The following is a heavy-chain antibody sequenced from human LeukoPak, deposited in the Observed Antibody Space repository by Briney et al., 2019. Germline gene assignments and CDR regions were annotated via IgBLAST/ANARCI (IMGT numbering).Heavy chain of an antibody. J-gene: IGHJ4*02. Sequence: GASVKVSCKASGYTFSSHDINWVRQVPGHGLEWMGWMNPNSGNTGSAQKFQGRVAMTRDTSTSTAYMELRSLRSDDTAVYYCARGTKKDSSGWYWTFDYWGQGTLVTVSS. CDR2: MNPNSGNT. CDR3: ARGTKKDSSGWYWTFDY. V-gene: IGHV1-8*01. D-gene: IGHD6-19*01. CDR1: GYTFSSHD.